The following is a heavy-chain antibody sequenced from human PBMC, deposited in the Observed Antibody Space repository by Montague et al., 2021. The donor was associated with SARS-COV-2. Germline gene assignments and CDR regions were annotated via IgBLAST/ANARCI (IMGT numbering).Heavy chain of an antibody. V-gene: IGHV2-70*11. D-gene: IGHD1-26*01. J-gene: IGHJ4*02. CDR3: ARMSAGATIAFAY. CDR2: IDWDDEK. CDR1: GFSLSTSGMC. Sequence: PALVKPTQTLTLTCTFSGFSLSTSGMCVSWIRQPPGKALEWLARIDWDDEKYYSTSLKTRLTISKDTSKNQVVLTMTNMDPVDTATYYCARMSAGATIAFAYRGQGTQVTVSS.